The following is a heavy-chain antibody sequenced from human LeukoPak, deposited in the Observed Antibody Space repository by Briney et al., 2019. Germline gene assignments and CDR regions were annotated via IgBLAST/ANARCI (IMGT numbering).Heavy chain of an antibody. CDR3: GRGNKSFDP. CDR1: GYTFTGYY. Sequence: ASVKVSCKASGYTFTGYYMHWVRQAPGQGLEWMGWINPNSGGTNYAQKFQGRVTMTKDTSTNAAYMEQNKLTSDDTAVYYCGRGNKSFDPWGQGTLVTVSS. CDR2: INPNSGGT. V-gene: IGHV1-2*02. J-gene: IGHJ5*02.